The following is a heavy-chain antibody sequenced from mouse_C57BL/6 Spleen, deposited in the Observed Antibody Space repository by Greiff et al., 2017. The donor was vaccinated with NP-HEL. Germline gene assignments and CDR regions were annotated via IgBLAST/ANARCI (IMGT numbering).Heavy chain of an antibody. V-gene: IGHV14-2*01. CDR3: ARYDYDEDFDY. CDR1: GFNIKDYY. CDR2: IDPEDGET. J-gene: IGHJ2*01. Sequence: EVQLQQSGAELVKPGASVKLSCTASGFNIKDYYMHWVKQRTEQGLEWIGRIDPEDGETKYAPKFPGKATITADTSSNTAYRQLSSLTSEDTAVYYCARYDYDEDFDYWGQGTTLTVSS. D-gene: IGHD2-4*01.